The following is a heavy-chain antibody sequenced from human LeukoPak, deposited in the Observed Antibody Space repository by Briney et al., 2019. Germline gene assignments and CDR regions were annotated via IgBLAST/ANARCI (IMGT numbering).Heavy chain of an antibody. V-gene: IGHV1-2*02. CDR3: ARKGSSSCFDY. CDR1: GYTFTGYY. CDR2: INPSSGGT. J-gene: IGHJ4*02. D-gene: IGHD6-6*01. Sequence: ASVKVSCKASGYTFTGYYMHWVRQAPGQGLEWMGWINPSSGGTNYAQKFQGRATMTRDTSTSTVYMELSSLRSEDTAVYYCARKGSSSCFDYWGQGTLVTVSS.